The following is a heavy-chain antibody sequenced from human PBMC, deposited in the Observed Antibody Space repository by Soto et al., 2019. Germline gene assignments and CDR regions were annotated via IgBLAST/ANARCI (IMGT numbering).Heavy chain of an antibody. CDR1: GGSISSGDYY. CDR2: IYYSGST. CDR3: ARGVGGSGLNWFDP. V-gene: IGHV4-30-4*01. Sequence: SETLSLTCTVSGGSISSGDYYWSWIRQPPGKGLEWIGYIYYSGSTYYNPSLKSRVTISVDTSKNQFSLKLSSVTAADTAVYYCARGVGGSGLNWFDPWGHGTLVTVSS. D-gene: IGHD6-19*01. J-gene: IGHJ5*02.